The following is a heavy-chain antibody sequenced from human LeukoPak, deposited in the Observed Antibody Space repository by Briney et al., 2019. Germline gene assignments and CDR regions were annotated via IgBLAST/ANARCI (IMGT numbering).Heavy chain of an antibody. CDR1: GGSFSGDF. D-gene: IGHD6-19*01. CDR2: IYHSGST. V-gene: IGHV4-34*01. J-gene: IGHJ4*02. Sequence: SVTLSLTCAVYGGSFSGDFWSWVRQPPGKGLEWIGEIYHSGSTNYNPSLKSRVTISVDKSKNQFSLKVSSVTAADTAVYYCTRAPPYGSGWSKGVLDSWGQGTLVTVSS. CDR3: TRAPPYGSGWSKGVLDS.